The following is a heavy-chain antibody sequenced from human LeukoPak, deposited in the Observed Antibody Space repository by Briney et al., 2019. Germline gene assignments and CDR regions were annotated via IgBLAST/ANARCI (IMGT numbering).Heavy chain of an antibody. J-gene: IGHJ3*02. CDR3: ARWGESGDSVVHAFDI. V-gene: IGHV4-59*01. D-gene: IGHD2-21*02. Sequence: SETLSLTCTVSRASITSYYWNWMRQSPGKGLEWIGYGHHSGATNYNPSLEGRGTISVDTSKNQFSLKLSSVSAADTAVYYCARWGESGDSVVHAFDIWGRGTMVTVSS. CDR2: GHHSGAT. CDR1: RASITSYY.